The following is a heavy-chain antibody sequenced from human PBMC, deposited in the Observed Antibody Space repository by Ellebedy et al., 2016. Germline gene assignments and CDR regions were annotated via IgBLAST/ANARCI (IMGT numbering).Heavy chain of an antibody. CDR1: GYNVVNYD. Sequence: SVKVSXXASGYNVVNYDINWVRQAPGQGLEWMGGIIPIFGTANYAQKFQGRVTITADESTSTAYMELSSLRSEDTAVYYCARDTRDGVGTSEAFYDPWGQGTLVTVS. CDR3: ARDTRDGVGTSEAFYDP. CDR2: IIPIFGTA. D-gene: IGHD4-23*01. V-gene: IGHV1-69*13. J-gene: IGHJ4*02.